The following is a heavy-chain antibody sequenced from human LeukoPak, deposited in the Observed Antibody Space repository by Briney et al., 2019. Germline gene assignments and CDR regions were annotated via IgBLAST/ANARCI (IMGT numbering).Heavy chain of an antibody. D-gene: IGHD2-21*02. V-gene: IGHV4-59*01. CDR2: IYYSGST. CDR1: GGSISSYY. J-gene: IGHJ2*01. CDR3: ARRSRAYCGGDCYSDGWYFDL. Sequence: SETLSLTCTVSGGSISSYYWSWIWQPPGKGLEWIGYIYYSGSTNYNPSLKSRVTISVDTSKNQFSLKLSSVTAADTAVYYCARRSRAYCGGDCYSDGWYFDLWGRGTLVTVSS.